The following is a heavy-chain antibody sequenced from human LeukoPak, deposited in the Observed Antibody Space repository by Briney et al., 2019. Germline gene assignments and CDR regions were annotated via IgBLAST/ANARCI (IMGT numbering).Heavy chain of an antibody. V-gene: IGHV4-39*01. CDR1: GGSISSSSYY. D-gene: IGHD2-2*01. CDR2: ILYSGST. CDR3: ARQEVGAGYCSSTSCAEPHWFDP. Sequence: NPSETLSLTCTVSGGSISSSSYYWGWIRQPPGKGLEWIGTILYSGSTFYNPSLKSRVTISVDTSKNQFSLKLNSVTAADTAVYYCARQEVGAGYCSSTSCAEPHWFDPWGQGTLVTVSS. J-gene: IGHJ5*02.